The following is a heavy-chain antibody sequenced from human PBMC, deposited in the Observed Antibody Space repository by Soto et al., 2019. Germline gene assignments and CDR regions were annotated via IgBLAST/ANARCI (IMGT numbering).Heavy chain of an antibody. CDR2: IYYSGST. Sequence: QVQLQESGPGLVKPSQTLSLTCTVSGGSISSGGYYWSCIRQHPGQGLEWIGYIYYSGSTDYNPSLKSRVTKSVDTSKNRFSLKLSSVTAADTAVYYCARALTTVTLFDPWGQGTLVTVSS. D-gene: IGHD4-17*01. J-gene: IGHJ5*02. V-gene: IGHV4-31*03. CDR3: ARALTTVTLFDP. CDR1: GGSISSGGYY.